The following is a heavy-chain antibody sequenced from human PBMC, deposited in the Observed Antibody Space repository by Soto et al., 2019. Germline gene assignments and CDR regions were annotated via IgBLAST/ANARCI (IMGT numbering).Heavy chain of an antibody. CDR3: APHHIVVVPADPQWSCFDP. Sequence: SGPTLGNPTQTLTLTGTFSGFSLSTSGVGVGWIRQPPGKALEWLALIYWDDDKRYSPSLKSRLTITKDTSKNQVVLTMTNMDPVDTATYYRAPHHIVVVPADPQWSCFDPWGQLTLVTVSS. CDR2: IYWDDDK. CDR1: GFSLSTSGVG. D-gene: IGHD2-2*01. J-gene: IGHJ5*02. V-gene: IGHV2-5*02.